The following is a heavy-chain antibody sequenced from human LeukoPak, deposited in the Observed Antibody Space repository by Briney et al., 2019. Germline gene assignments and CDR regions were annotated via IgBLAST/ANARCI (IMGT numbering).Heavy chain of an antibody. J-gene: IGHJ4*02. CDR1: GGSISGYS. Sequence: PSETLSLTCSVSGGSISGYSWSWVRQSAAKGLEWIGRVYTSGNTNYNPSFKRRVTMSIDTSNKQVSLKLYTVTAADTAVYYCARDNPAGRWGQGTLVTVSS. CDR2: VYTSGNT. CDR3: ARDNPAGR. V-gene: IGHV4-4*07. D-gene: IGHD1-14*01.